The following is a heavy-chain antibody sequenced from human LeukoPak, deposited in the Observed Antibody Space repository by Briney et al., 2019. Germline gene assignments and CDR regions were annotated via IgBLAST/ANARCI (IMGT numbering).Heavy chain of an antibody. CDR3: ATDPSYYCSGGSCYS. Sequence: GASVKVSCKVSGYALTELSMHWVRQAPGKGLEWMGGFDPEDGETIYAQKFQGRVTMTEDTSTDTAYMELSSLRSEDTAVYYCATDPSYYCSGGSCYSWGQGTLVTVSS. D-gene: IGHD2-15*01. J-gene: IGHJ4*02. CDR1: GYALTELS. CDR2: FDPEDGET. V-gene: IGHV1-24*01.